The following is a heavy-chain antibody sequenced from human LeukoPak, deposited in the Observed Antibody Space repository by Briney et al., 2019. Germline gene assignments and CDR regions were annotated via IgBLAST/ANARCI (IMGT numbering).Heavy chain of an antibody. Sequence: SETLSLTCAVYGGSFSGYYWSWIRQPPGKGLEWIGEINHSGSTNYNPSLKSRVTMSVDTSKNQFSLKLSSVTAADTAVYYCARGPGYSSSYYFDYWGQGTLVTVSS. J-gene: IGHJ4*02. CDR1: GGSFSGYY. V-gene: IGHV4-34*01. CDR2: INHSGST. CDR3: ARGPGYSSSYYFDY. D-gene: IGHD6-13*01.